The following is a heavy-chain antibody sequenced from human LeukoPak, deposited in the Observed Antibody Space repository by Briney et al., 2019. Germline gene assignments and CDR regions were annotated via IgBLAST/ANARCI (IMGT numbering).Heavy chain of an antibody. V-gene: IGHV1-2*06. D-gene: IGHD5-24*01. CDR2: INPNSGGT. CDR1: GYTFTGYY. CDR3: ARADPISIKYYFDY. J-gene: IGHJ4*02. Sequence: GASVKVSCKASGYTFTGYYMHWVRQAPGQGLEWMGRINPNSGGTNYAQKFQGRVTMTRDTSISTAYTELSRLRSDDTAVYYCARADPISIKYYFDYWGQGTLVTVSS.